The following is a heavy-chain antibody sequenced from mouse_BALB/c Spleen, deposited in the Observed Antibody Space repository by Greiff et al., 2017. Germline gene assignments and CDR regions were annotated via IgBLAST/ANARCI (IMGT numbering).Heavy chain of an antibody. CDR2: ISSGSSTI. Sequence: EVQLVESGGGLVQPGGSRKLSCAASGFTFSSFGMHWVRQAPEKGLEWVAYISSGSSTIYYADTVKGRFTISRDNPKNTLFLQMTSLRSEDTAMYYCARSTTGRFDYWGQGTTLTVSS. D-gene: IGHD1-1*01. CDR1: GFTFSSFG. J-gene: IGHJ2*01. CDR3: ARSTTGRFDY. V-gene: IGHV5-17*02.